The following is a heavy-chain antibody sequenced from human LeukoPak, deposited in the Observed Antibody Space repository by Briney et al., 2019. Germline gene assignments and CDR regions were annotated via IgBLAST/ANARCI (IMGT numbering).Heavy chain of an antibody. CDR2: TFDSETT. V-gene: IGHV4-59*01. CDR3: ARGSVTPDAGY. CDR1: RSSMSGYY. D-gene: IGHD4-17*01. J-gene: IGHJ4*02. Sequence: SETLSLTCTVSRSSMSGYYWSWIRQPPGRGLEWIGYTFDSETTDYNPSLKSRVIISVDTSKNQVSLKLNSVTAADTAIYYCARGSVTPDAGYWGPGTLVTVSS.